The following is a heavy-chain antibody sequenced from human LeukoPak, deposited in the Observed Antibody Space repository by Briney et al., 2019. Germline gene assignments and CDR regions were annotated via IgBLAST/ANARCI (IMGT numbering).Heavy chain of an antibody. CDR2: TSYDGDIT. Sequence: GGSLRLSCAASGFTFSRNAMHWVRQAPGQGLEWVAVTSYDGDITYYADSVKGRFTISRDNPKNTLYLQLNSRRAEDTAVYYRARDSTYYYDSGSSGPHYFDYWGQGTLVTVSS. CDR1: GFTFSRNA. D-gene: IGHD3-10*01. J-gene: IGHJ4*02. V-gene: IGHV3-30*01. CDR3: ARDSTYYYDSGSSGPHYFDY.